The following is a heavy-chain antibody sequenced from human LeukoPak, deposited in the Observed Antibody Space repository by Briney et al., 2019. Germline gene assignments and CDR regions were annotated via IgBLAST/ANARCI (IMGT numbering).Heavy chain of an antibody. V-gene: IGHV5-51*01. J-gene: IGHJ3*02. Sequence: GESLKISCVGSGYSFTSYWIGWVRQMPGKGLEWMGIIHPGDSDTRYRPSFQGQVTISVDKSISTAYLQWSSLKASDTAMYYCARLLGYCSSTDCYGAFDIWGQGTMVTVSS. CDR3: ARLLGYCSSTDCYGAFDI. CDR1: GYSFTSYW. D-gene: IGHD2-2*01. CDR2: IHPGDSDT.